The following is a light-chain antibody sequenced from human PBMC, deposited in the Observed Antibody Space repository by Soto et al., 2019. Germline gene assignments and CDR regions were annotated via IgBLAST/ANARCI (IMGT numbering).Light chain of an antibody. J-gene: IGLJ3*02. CDR1: DNDVGRYNF. CDR2: EVS. V-gene: IGLV2-14*01. CDR3: SSYRSSSTPV. Sequence: QSVLTQPPSASGSPGMSVTLSCSGTDNDVGRYNFVSWYQQLPGKAPKLIIYEVSHRPSGISNRFSGSKSGNSASLSISGLQPDDESYYYCSSYRSSSTPVFGGGTQLTVL.